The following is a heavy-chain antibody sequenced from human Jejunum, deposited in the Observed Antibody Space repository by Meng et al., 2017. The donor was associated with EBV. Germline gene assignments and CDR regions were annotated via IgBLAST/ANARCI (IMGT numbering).Heavy chain of an antibody. CDR2: INTANGNP. V-gene: IGHV7-4-1*02. D-gene: IGHD3-10*01. J-gene: IGHJ4*02. CDR3: ARYSGSYSLAN. Sequence: QVKLVQLGSELKKPWASVRLSFKAFGYTFTDYAIIWVRQAPGQGLEWMGWINTANGNPTYAQAFTGRFVFSLDTSVNTAFLQISDLKAEDSALYYCARYSGSYSLANWGQGTLVTVSS. CDR1: GYTFTDYA.